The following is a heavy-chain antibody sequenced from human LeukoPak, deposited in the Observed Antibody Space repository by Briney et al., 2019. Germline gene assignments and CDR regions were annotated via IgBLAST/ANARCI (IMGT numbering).Heavy chain of an antibody. CDR3: ARASSWYGYDAFDI. Sequence: GGSLRLSCAASGFTFSDYYMSWIRQAPGKGLEWVSYISSSGSTIYYADSVKGRFTISRDNAKNSLYLQMNSLRAEDTAVYYCARASSWYGYDAFDIWGQGTMVTVSS. V-gene: IGHV3-11*01. CDR1: GFTFSDYY. J-gene: IGHJ3*02. D-gene: IGHD6-13*01. CDR2: ISSSGSTI.